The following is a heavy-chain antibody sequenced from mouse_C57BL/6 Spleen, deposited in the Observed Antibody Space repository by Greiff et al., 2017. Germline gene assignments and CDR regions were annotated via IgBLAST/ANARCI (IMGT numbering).Heavy chain of an antibody. V-gene: IGHV5-6*01. J-gene: IGHJ2*01. D-gene: IGHD1-1*01. CDR3: ARLGDYYGSSSYFDY. Sequence: DVQLVESGGDLVKPGGSLKLSCAASGFTFSSYGMSWVRQTPDKRLEWVATISSGGSYTYYPDSVKGRFTISRDNAKNTLYLQMSSLKSEDTAMYYCARLGDYYGSSSYFDYWGQGTTLTVSS. CDR2: ISSGGSYT. CDR1: GFTFSSYG.